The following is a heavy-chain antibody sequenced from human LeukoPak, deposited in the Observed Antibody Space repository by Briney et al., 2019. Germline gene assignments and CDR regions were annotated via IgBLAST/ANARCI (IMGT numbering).Heavy chain of an antibody. CDR2: IYPGGNI. V-gene: IGHV3-53*01. CDR1: EVTVTSNY. D-gene: IGHD6-19*01. CDR3: AKGGRSILNWFDP. J-gene: IGHJ5*02. Sequence: GGSLRLSCAASEVTVTSNYMSWVRQAPGKGLQWVSVIYPGGNIYYADSVRGRFIISRDNSKNTLYLQMNSLRAEDTAVCYCAKGGRSILNWFDPWGQGTLVTVSS.